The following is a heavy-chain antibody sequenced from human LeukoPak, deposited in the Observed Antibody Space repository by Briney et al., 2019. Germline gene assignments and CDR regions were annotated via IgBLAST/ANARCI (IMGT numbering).Heavy chain of an antibody. CDR2: ISPSDGST. CDR1: GFTFSSYA. V-gene: IGHV3-23*01. J-gene: IGHJ4*02. CDR3: AKGIYAWIYSRSYDC. Sequence: PGGSLRLSCAASGFTFSSYAMSWVRQAPGKGLDWVSVISPSDGSTYYADSVKGRFTIPRDISKNTLYLQKNSLRGEDTDVYFCAKGIYAWIYSRSYDCWVQGSMVSV. D-gene: IGHD6-6*01.